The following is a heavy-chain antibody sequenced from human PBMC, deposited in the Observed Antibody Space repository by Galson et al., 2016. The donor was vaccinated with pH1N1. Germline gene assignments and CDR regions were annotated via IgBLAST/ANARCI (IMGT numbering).Heavy chain of an antibody. D-gene: IGHD4-17*01. CDR3: AKRAAVTTRPRIDY. CDR1: GFTFGAFA. J-gene: IGHJ4*02. CDR2: ISGSGSGT. Sequence: SLRLSCAASGFTFGAFAMTWVRQAPGKGLEWVSIISGSGSGTYYADSAKGRFTVSRDNSKNTLFLQMNSLRAVDTALYYCAKRAAVTTRPRIDYCGQGILVTVSS. V-gene: IGHV3-23*01.